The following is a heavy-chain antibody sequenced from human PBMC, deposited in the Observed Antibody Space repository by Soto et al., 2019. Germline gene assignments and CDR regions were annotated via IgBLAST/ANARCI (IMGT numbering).Heavy chain of an antibody. Sequence: GGSLRLSCAASGFTFRSYDMRWVRQAPGKGLEWMGVISFDGIKKYYADSVKGRFTISRDSSKNKLYLQMNSLRAEDTAVYYCAKPIVAAGYYGMDVWGQGTTVTVSS. CDR3: AKPIVAAGYYGMDV. V-gene: IGHV3-30*18. J-gene: IGHJ6*02. D-gene: IGHD6-13*01. CDR2: ISFDGIKK. CDR1: GFTFRSYD.